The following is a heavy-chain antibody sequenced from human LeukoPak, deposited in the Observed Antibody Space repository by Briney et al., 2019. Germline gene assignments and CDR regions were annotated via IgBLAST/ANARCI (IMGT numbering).Heavy chain of an antibody. V-gene: IGHV1-69*05. CDR2: IIPIFGTA. J-gene: IGHJ6*03. Sequence: GASVKVSCKASGGTFSSYAISWVRQAPGQGLEWMGGIIPIFGTANYAQKFQGRVTITTDESTSTAYMELSSLRSEDTAVYYCARGVVKAAPPAYYYMDVWGKGTTVTVSS. CDR3: ARGVVKAAPPAYYYMDV. D-gene: IGHD2-15*01. CDR1: GGTFSSYA.